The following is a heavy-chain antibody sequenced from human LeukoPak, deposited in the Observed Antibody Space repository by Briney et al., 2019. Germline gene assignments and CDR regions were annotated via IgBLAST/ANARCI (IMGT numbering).Heavy chain of an antibody. CDR1: GFTFSSYW. Sequence: GSLRLTCAASGFTFSSYWMSWVRQAPGKGLEWVATIKQDGSQKYYVDSVKGRFTISRDNAKSSLYLQMNALRAEDTAVYASPPLGYCDSTSCRFDYWGQGTLVTVSS. CDR2: IKQDGSQK. J-gene: IGHJ4*02. D-gene: IGHD2-2*03. V-gene: IGHV3-7*01. CDR3: PPLGYCDSTSCRFDY.